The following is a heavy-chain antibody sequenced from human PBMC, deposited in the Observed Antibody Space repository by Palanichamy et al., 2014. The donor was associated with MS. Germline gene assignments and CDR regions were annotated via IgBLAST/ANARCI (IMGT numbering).Heavy chain of an antibody. Sequence: VESGGGLVQPGGSLRLSCAASGFPFSRYWMTWVRQAPQKGLEWVANIKGDGSEKHYVDSVKGRFTISRDNAKNSLYLQMDSLRAEDTAVYYCARVSRDGDYPGAQDYWGQGNLVTVSS. CDR1: GFPFSRYW. J-gene: IGHJ4*02. V-gene: IGHV3-7*01. D-gene: IGHD4-17*01. CDR2: IKGDGSEK. CDR3: ARVSRDGDYPGAQDY.